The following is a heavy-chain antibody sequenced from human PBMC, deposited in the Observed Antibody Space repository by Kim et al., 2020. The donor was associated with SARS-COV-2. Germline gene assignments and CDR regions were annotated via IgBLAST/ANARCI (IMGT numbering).Heavy chain of an antibody. V-gene: IGHV3-23*01. J-gene: IGHJ4*02. D-gene: IGHD4-17*01. CDR3: AKGYYGTFDF. Sequence: IYYEDSVKGRFTTSRDNSKNTVYLQMNSRGAEDTAVYYCAKGYYGTFDFWGQGTLVTVSS. CDR2: I.